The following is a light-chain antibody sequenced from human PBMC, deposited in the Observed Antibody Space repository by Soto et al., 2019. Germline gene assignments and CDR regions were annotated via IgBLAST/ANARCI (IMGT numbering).Light chain of an antibody. V-gene: IGLV1-44*01. Sequence: QSLLTQPPSASGTPGQRVTISCSGSRSNIGSNTVNWFQQLPGTAPKLLIYSDNQRPSGVPGRFSGSKSGTSASLAISGLQSEDEADYYCAAWDDSLNGRHVFGTGTKLTVL. CDR1: RSNIGSNT. CDR3: AAWDDSLNGRHV. CDR2: SDN. J-gene: IGLJ1*01.